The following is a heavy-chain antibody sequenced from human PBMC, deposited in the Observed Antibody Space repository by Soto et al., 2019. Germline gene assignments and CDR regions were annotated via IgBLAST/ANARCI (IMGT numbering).Heavy chain of an antibody. D-gene: IGHD2-15*01. Sequence: EVQLLESGGGLVQPGGALRLSCAASGFSFTSHAMSWVRQAPGKGLQWISSISAGSEGAYYADSVKGRFTISRDNSNNRLYLHMNSLRAEDTAVYYCARDLWWYLHWGQGTLVTVSS. J-gene: IGHJ1*01. CDR1: GFSFTSHA. CDR2: ISAGSEGA. V-gene: IGHV3-23*01. CDR3: ARDLWWYLH.